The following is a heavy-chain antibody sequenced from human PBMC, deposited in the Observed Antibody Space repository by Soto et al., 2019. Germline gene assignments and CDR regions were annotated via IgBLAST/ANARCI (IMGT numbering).Heavy chain of an antibody. V-gene: IGHV4-59*01. J-gene: IGHJ3*02. CDR1: GGSISSYY. CDR2: IYYSGT. D-gene: IGHD3-22*01. Sequence: QVQLQESGPGLVKPSETLSLTCSVSGGSISSYYWSWIRQPPGKGLEWIAYIYYSGTSYNPSLKSRVSMSLDTSKNRFSLKLSSVTAADTAVYYCARTYDGSGPNSGGYAFDIWGQGTMVTVYS. CDR3: ARTYDGSGPNSGGYAFDI.